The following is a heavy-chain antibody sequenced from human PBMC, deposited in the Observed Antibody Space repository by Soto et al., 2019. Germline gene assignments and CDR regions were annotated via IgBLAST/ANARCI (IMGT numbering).Heavy chain of an antibody. Sequence: PGGSLRLSCAASGFTFSSYAMSWVRQAPGKGLDWVSAISGSGGSTYYADSVKGRFTISRDNSKNTLYLQMDSLRAEDTAVYYCAKDGYSSSWTVYYYYYMDVWGKGTTVTVSS. CDR1: GFTFSSYA. J-gene: IGHJ6*03. CDR3: AKDGYSSSWTVYYYYYMDV. CDR2: ISGSGGST. D-gene: IGHD6-13*01. V-gene: IGHV3-23*01.